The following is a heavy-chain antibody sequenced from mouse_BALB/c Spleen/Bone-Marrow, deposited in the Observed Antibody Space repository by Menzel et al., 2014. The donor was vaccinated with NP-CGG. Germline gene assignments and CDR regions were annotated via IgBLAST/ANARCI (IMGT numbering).Heavy chain of an antibody. J-gene: IGHJ1*01. Sequence: VQLQQSGPGLVAPSQSLSITCTVSGFSLTDYGVSWIRQPPGKGXEWLGVIWGGGSTYYNSALKSRLSISKDNSKSXVFLKMNSLQTVDTAMYYCAKLGRSYYYFDVWGAGTTVTVSS. CDR2: IWGGGST. V-gene: IGHV2-6-5*01. CDR3: AKLGRSYYYFDV. CDR1: GFSLTDYG. D-gene: IGHD1-1*01.